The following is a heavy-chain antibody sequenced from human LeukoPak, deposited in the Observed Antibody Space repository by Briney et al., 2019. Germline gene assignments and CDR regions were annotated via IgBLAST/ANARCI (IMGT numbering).Heavy chain of an antibody. V-gene: IGHV3-21*01. Sequence: GGSLRLSCAASGFTFSSYSMNWVRQAPGKGLEWVSSISSSSSYIYYADSVKGRFTISRDNAKNSLYLQMNSLRAEDTAVHYCARDDGSGSYVYFDYWGQGTLVTVSS. J-gene: IGHJ4*02. CDR2: ISSSSSYI. D-gene: IGHD3-10*01. CDR1: GFTFSSYS. CDR3: ARDDGSGSYVYFDY.